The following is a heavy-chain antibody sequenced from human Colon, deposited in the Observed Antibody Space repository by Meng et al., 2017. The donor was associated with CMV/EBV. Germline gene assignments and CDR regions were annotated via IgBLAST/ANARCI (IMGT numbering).Heavy chain of an antibody. CDR3: ARGWVRGRSSLHFDY. Sequence: AGVTPPSQTLSLPFALTFWSLPPHYCNYIHHPPGNRLKCISTITPITTTYYNPSLKSRVTLSLDSSTNQFSLKLSSVTAADAAIYYCARGWVRGRSSLHFDYWGQGTLVTVSS. D-gene: IGHD6-6*01. CDR2: ITPITTT. J-gene: IGHJ4*02. CDR1: FWSLPPHY. V-gene: IGHV4-34*01.